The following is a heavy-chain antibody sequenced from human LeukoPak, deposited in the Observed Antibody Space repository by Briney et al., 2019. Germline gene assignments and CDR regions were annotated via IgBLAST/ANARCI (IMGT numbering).Heavy chain of an antibody. CDR1: GFTFSSYG. CDR2: ISYDGSNK. CDR3: AKDSGIAVAGTLRAFDI. J-gene: IGHJ3*02. Sequence: GRSPRLSCAASGFTFSSYGMHWVRQAPGKGLEWVAVISYDGSNKYFADSVKGRFTISRDNSKNTLYLQMNSLRAEDTAVYYCAKDSGIAVAGTLRAFDIWGQGTMVTVSS. V-gene: IGHV3-30*18. D-gene: IGHD6-19*01.